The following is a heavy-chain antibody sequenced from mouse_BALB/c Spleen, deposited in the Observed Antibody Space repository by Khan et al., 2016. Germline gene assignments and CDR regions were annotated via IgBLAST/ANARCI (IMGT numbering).Heavy chain of an antibody. D-gene: IGHD2-4*01. V-gene: IGHV5-6-5*01. CDR1: GFTFSSYV. CDR2: ISTGGDI. J-gene: IGHJ4*01. CDR3: ARGDYDRVYYYSIDY. Sequence: EVELVESGGGLVKPGGSLKLSCAASGFTFSSYVMSWVRQTPEKRLEWVASISTGGDIYYPDSVKGRFTISRDNARKILYLQMASLRSEVTAMYYCARGDYDRVYYYSIDYWGQGTSVTVSS.